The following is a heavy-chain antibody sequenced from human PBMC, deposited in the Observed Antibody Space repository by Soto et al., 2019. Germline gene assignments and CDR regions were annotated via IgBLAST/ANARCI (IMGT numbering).Heavy chain of an antibody. CDR1: GGSISSGGYY. CDR3: ARSISVAMDF. Sequence: PSETLSLTCTVSGGSISSGGYYWSWIRQHPGKGLEWIGYIYYSGSTYYNPSLKSRVTISVDTSKNQFSLKLSSVTAADTAVYYCARSISVAMDFWGQGTLDTDSS. CDR2: IYYSGST. D-gene: IGHD6-19*01. J-gene: IGHJ4*02. V-gene: IGHV4-31*03.